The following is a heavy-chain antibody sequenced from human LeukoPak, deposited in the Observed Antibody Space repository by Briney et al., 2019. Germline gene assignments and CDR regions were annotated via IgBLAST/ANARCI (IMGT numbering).Heavy chain of an antibody. CDR3: AREGLGELTLDY. CDR1: GYTFTSYG. Sequence: ASVKVSCKASGYTFTSYGISWVRQAPGQGLEWMGWISTYNGDTNYAQKLQGRVTMTTDTSTNTTYMELRSLRSDDTAVYYCAREGLGELTLDYWGQGTLVTVSS. J-gene: IGHJ4*02. V-gene: IGHV1-18*01. D-gene: IGHD3-16*01. CDR2: ISTYNGDT.